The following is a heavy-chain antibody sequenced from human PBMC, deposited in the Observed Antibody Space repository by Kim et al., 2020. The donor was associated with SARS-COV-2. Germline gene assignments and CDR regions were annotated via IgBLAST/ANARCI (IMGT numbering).Heavy chain of an antibody. Sequence: SETLSLTCTVSGGSISSSSYYWGWIRQPPGKGLEWIGSIYYSGSTYYNPSLKSRVTISVDTSKNQFSLKLSSVTAADTAVYYCARHLRGIQLWFVFDYWGQGTLVTVSS. CDR2: IYYSGST. CDR1: GGSISSSSYY. D-gene: IGHD5-18*01. J-gene: IGHJ4*02. V-gene: IGHV4-39*01. CDR3: ARHLRGIQLWFVFDY.